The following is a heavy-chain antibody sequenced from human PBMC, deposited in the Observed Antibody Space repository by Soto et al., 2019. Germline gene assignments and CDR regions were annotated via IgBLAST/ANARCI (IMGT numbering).Heavy chain of an antibody. CDR3: ARGAEYIQC. CDR2: ISPDNGDT. Sequence: QVRLVQSGGEVKKPGASVKVSCKASGYTFSSYGITGVRQAPGQGLEWMGWISPDNGDTNSVQKFQGRVTMTTDTSTNTAYMELRSLRSDDTAVYYCARGAEYIQCWGQGTVVTVSS. V-gene: IGHV1-18*01. CDR1: GYTFSSYG. J-gene: IGHJ1*01.